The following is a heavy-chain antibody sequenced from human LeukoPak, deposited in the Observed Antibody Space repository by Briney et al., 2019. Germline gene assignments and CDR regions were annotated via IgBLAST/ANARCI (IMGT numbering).Heavy chain of an antibody. D-gene: IGHD5-18*01. Sequence: SETLSLTCTVSGGSMSSYYWNWVRQPPGKGLEYIGHIYYSGSANYNSSLKSRLTISVDTSKNQFSLKLSSVTAADTAVYYCARGVDTSIRYYFDYWGQGTLVTVSS. V-gene: IGHV4-59*01. CDR2: IYYSGSA. CDR3: ARGVDTSIRYYFDY. CDR1: GGSMSSYY. J-gene: IGHJ4*02.